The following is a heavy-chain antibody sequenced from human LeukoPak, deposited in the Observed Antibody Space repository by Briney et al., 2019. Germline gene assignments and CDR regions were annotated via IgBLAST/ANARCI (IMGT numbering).Heavy chain of an antibody. V-gene: IGHV3-48*04. Sequence: GGSLRLSCAASGFTFSSYSMNWVRQAPGKGLEGVSYISSNSSTIYYADSVKGRFTISRDNANNSLYLQMNSLRAEDTAVYYCVRGGGSFDSGGQGTLATVS. J-gene: IGHJ4*02. CDR3: VRGGGSFDS. D-gene: IGHD1-26*01. CDR1: GFTFSSYS. CDR2: ISSNSSTI.